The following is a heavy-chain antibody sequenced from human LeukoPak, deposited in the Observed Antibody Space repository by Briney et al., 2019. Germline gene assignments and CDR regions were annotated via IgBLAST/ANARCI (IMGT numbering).Heavy chain of an antibody. J-gene: IGHJ2*01. CDR1: GFTFSSYW. CDR3: AKGFYGSRYWYFDR. V-gene: IGHV3-7*03. Sequence: GGSLRLSCAASGFTFSSYWMSWVRQAPGKGLEWVANIKQDGSEKYYVDSVKGRFTISRDNAKNSLYLQMNSLRAEDTAVYYCAKGFYGSRYWYFDRWGRGTLVTVSS. D-gene: IGHD3-10*01. CDR2: IKQDGSEK.